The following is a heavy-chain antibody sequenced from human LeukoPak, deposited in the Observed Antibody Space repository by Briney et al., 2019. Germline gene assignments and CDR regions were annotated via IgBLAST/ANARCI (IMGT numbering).Heavy chain of an antibody. CDR3: ARDLYSSSWYGYYYYMDV. CDR1: GFTVSSNY. D-gene: IGHD6-13*01. Sequence: GGSLRLSCAASGFTVSSNYMSWVRQAPGKGLEWVSVIYSGGSTYYADSVKGRFTISRDNSKNTLYLQMNSLRAEDTAVYYCARDLYSSSWYGYYYYMDVWGKGTTVTISS. J-gene: IGHJ6*03. CDR2: IYSGGST. V-gene: IGHV3-53*01.